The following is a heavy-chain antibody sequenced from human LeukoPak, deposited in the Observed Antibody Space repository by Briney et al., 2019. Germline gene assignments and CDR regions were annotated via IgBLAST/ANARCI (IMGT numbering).Heavy chain of an antibody. CDR3: ARGGYGSS. CDR2: IWYDGSNK. J-gene: IGHJ4*02. CDR1: GFNFFTYG. Sequence: GGSLRLSCAASGFNFFTYGMHWVRQAPGKGLEWVAVIWYDGSNKYYADSVKGRFTISRDNSKSTLSLQMNSLRAEDTAVYYCARGGYGSSWGQGTLVTVSS. D-gene: IGHD5-18*01. V-gene: IGHV3-33*01.